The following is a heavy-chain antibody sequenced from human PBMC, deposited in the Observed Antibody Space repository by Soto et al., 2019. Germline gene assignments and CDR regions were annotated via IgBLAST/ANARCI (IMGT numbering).Heavy chain of an antibody. Sequence: QVQLQASGPGLVKPSETLSLICTVSGGSVRDSYWTWIRQPPGKGLEWIGYVSASGTTKYSSSLKSRGTMSVDTSKNQFSLKVNSVTTADTAIYYCARVGHLNVYYAADDWGQRVLVTVSS. J-gene: IGHJ4*02. D-gene: IGHD1-26*01. CDR1: GGSVRDSY. CDR2: VSASGTT. CDR3: ARVGHLNVYYAADD. V-gene: IGHV4-59*02.